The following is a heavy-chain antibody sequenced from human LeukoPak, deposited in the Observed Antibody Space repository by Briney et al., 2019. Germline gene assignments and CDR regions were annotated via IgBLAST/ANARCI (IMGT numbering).Heavy chain of an antibody. J-gene: IGHJ5*02. CDR1: GGSISTYY. D-gene: IGHD3-22*01. CDR2: IYYSGNS. V-gene: IGHV4-59*01. CDR3: AGLGASGNGYLSWFDP. Sequence: SETLSLTCTVPGGSISTYYWSWIRQPPGKGLEWIGYIYYSGNSNYNPSLKSRVTISVDASKNQFSLKLSSVTAADTAVYYCAGLGASGNGYLSWFDPWGQGTLVTVSS.